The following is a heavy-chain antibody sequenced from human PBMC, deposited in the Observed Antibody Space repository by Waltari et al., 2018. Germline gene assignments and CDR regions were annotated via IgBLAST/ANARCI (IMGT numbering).Heavy chain of an antibody. D-gene: IGHD6-19*01. V-gene: IGHV4-34*01. CDR1: VGSFSGYY. Sequence: QVQLQQWGAGLLKPSETLSLTCAVYVGSFSGYYWSWIRQSPGKGLEWIGEINHSGSTNYHPSLKSRVTISVDTSKNQFSLKVSSVTAADTAVYYCARQFSSGWYSEYWGQGTLVTVSS. CDR3: ARQFSSGWYSEY. J-gene: IGHJ4*02. CDR2: INHSGST.